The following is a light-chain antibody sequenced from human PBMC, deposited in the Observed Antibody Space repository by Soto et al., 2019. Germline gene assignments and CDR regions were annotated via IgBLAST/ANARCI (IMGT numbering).Light chain of an antibody. CDR3: QQYGSSPVT. CDR1: QRVSSTS. V-gene: IGKV3-20*01. CDR2: GAP. J-gene: IGKJ4*01. Sequence: EIVLTKSPGMLSLSPGERATLSCRASQRVSSTSSARYQQNPGEAPRIHSHGAPIRATGSPDRFSGSVSGTDVYLSISRLEPADFAVYYCQQYGSSPVTFGGGTKEEIK.